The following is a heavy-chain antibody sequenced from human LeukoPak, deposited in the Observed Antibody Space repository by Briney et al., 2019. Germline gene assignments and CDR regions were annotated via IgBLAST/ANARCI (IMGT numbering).Heavy chain of an antibody. V-gene: IGHV4-34*01. D-gene: IGHD6-19*01. CDR3: ARESIKQWLI. Sequence: SETLSLTCAVYGRSFSGYYWTWIRQTPGKGLEWIGEINHSGITDYNPSLRSRVTISVDTSKNEFSLKLSSVSAADTARYYCARESIKQWLIWGQGTLVTVSS. CDR2: INHSGIT. J-gene: IGHJ1*01. CDR1: GRSFSGYY.